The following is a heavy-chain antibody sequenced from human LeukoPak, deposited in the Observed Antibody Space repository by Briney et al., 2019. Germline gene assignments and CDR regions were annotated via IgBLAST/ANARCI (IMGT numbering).Heavy chain of an antibody. J-gene: IGHJ4*02. CDR3: AKEHVLKGTADY. D-gene: IGHD1-7*01. Sequence: GRSLRLSCAASGFTFSNYGIHWVRQAPGKGLEWVGVISYDGANKYYADSVKGRFTISRDNSKNTLYLQMNGLRAEDTAVYYCAKEHVLKGTADYWGQGTLVTVSS. CDR2: ISYDGANK. CDR1: GFTFSNYG. V-gene: IGHV3-30*18.